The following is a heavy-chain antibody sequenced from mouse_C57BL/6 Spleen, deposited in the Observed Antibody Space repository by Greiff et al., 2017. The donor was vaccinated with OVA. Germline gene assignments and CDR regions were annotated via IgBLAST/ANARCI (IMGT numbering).Heavy chain of an antibody. Sequence: VQLQQSGAELVKPGASVKLSCKASGYTFTSYCMHWVKQRPGQGLEWIGMIHPNSGSTYYNEKFKSKATLTVDKSSSTAYMQLSSLTSEDSAVYYCARLDDGLYAMDYWGQGTSVTVSS. V-gene: IGHV1-64*01. CDR1: GYTFTSYC. D-gene: IGHD2-3*01. J-gene: IGHJ4*01. CDR2: IHPNSGST. CDR3: ARLDDGLYAMDY.